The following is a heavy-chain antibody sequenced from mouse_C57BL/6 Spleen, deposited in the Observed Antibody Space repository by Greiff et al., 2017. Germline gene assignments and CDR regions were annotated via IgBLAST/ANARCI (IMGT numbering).Heavy chain of an antibody. J-gene: IGHJ3*01. CDR3: ASDGSPAY. CDR1: GYTFTDYY. D-gene: IGHD1-1*01. Sequence: EVQLQQSGPELVKPGASVKISCKASGYTFTDYYMNWVKQSHGKSLEWIGDINPNNGGTSYNQKFKGKATLTVDKSSSTAYLELRSLTSEDSAVYYCASDGSPAYWGQGTLVTVSA. V-gene: IGHV1-26*01. CDR2: INPNNGGT.